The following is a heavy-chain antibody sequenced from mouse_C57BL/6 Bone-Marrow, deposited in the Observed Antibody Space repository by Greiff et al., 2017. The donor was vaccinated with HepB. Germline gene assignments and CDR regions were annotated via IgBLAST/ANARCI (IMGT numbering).Heavy chain of an antibody. V-gene: IGHV3-6*01. CDR3: AREGNYYYYYAMDY. CDR1: GYSITSGYY. D-gene: IGHD1-1*01. Sequence: DVQLQESGPGLVKPSQSLSLTCSVTGYSITSGYYWNWIRQFPGNKLEWMGYISYDGSNNYNPSLKNRISITRDTSKNQFFLKLNSVTTEDTATYYCAREGNYYYYYAMDYWGQGTSVTVSS. J-gene: IGHJ4*01. CDR2: ISYDGSN.